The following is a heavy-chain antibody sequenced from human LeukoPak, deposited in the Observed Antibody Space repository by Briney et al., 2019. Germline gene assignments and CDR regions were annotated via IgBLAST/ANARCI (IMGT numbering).Heavy chain of an antibody. CDR3: AREVGGSYYFDY. CDR2: INPNSGGT. D-gene: IGHD1-26*01. J-gene: IGHJ4*02. V-gene: IGHV1-2*02. Sequence: ASVTVSCTASGYTFTGYYMHWVRQAPGQGLEWMGWINPNSGGTNYAQKFQGRVTMTRDTSISTAYMELSRLRSDDTAVYYCAREVGGSYYFDYWGQGTLVTVSS. CDR1: GYTFTGYY.